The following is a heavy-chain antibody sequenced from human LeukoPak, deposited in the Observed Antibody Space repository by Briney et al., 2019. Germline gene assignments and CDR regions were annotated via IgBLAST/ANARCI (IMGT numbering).Heavy chain of an antibody. V-gene: IGHV4-59*01. CDR2: IYYSGST. J-gene: IGHJ4*02. D-gene: IGHD2-2*01. CDR3: ARDVVCSSTSCSDVGPDY. CDR1: GGSISSYY. Sequence: SETLSLTCTVSGGSISSYYWSWIRQPPGKGLEWIGYIYYSGSTNYNPSLKSRVTISVDTSKNQFSLKLSSVTAADTAVYYCARDVVCSSTSCSDVGPDYWGQGTLVTVSS.